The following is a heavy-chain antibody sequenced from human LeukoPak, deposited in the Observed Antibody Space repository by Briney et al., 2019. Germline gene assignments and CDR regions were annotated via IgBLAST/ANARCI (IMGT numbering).Heavy chain of an antibody. Sequence: GGSLRFSCAASGFTFSSYAIHWVRQAPGKGLDWVALISYEGSDLYYADSVKGRFTISRDNSKNTLYLQMNSLRPEDTAVYYCARGRYYYDTSGYFDYWGQGTLVTVSS. CDR3: ARGRYYYDTSGYFDY. V-gene: IGHV3-30*04. J-gene: IGHJ4*02. CDR2: ISYEGSDL. D-gene: IGHD3-22*01. CDR1: GFTFSSYA.